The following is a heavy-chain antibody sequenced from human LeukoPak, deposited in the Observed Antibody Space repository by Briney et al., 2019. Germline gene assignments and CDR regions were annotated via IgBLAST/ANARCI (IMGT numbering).Heavy chain of an antibody. J-gene: IGHJ5*02. CDR3: ARAVAGWTYDFWSGYWFDP. D-gene: IGHD3-3*01. V-gene: IGHV3-11*01. CDR1: GFTFSDYY. CDR2: ISSSGSTI. Sequence: GGSLRLSCAASGFTFSDYYMSWIRQAPGKGLEWVSYISSSGSTIYYADSVKGRFTISRYNAKNSLYLQMNSLRAEDTAVYYCARAVAGWTYDFWSGYWFDPWGQGTLVTVSS.